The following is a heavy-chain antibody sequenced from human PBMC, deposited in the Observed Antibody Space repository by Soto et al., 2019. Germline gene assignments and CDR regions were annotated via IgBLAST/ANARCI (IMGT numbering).Heavy chain of an antibody. V-gene: IGHV3-30-3*01. Sequence: QVQLVESGGGVVQPGTSLRLSCVTSGFIFNNYALYWVRQAPCKGLERVASISVAGTKENYADSVKGRCSISRDKSKNTLYLEMNSLRGEDTAVYYCAREVVDCQYFDYWGQGTLVTVSS. J-gene: IGHJ4*02. D-gene: IGHD2-15*01. CDR1: GFIFNNYA. CDR3: AREVVDCQYFDY. CDR2: ISVAGTKE.